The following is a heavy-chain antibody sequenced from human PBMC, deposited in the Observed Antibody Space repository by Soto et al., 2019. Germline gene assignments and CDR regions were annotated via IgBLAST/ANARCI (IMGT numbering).Heavy chain of an antibody. J-gene: IGHJ5*02. D-gene: IGHD3-22*01. V-gene: IGHV4-31*03. Sequence: SETLSLSCTVSGGSISDGYYWSWIRQHPGKGLEWIGSISYSGSTSYNPSLKSRLTISVDRSKSQFSLNLSSVTAADTAVYYCARRDRSGYSYWLDTWGQGTLVTVSS. CDR2: ISYSGST. CDR1: GGSISDGYY. CDR3: ARRDRSGYSYWLDT.